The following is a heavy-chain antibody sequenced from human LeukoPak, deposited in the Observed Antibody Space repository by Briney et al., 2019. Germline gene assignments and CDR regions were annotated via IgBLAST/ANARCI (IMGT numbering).Heavy chain of an antibody. J-gene: IGHJ4*02. CDR2: ITSGGNTI. Sequence: GGSLRLSCAASGFTFRSYEMNWVRQAPGKGLEWVSYITSGGNTIYYADSVKGRFTISRDNAKNSLYLQMNSLRAEDTAVYYCARANYYDISGYDYWGQGTLVTVSS. CDR3: ARANYYDISGYDY. V-gene: IGHV3-48*03. CDR1: GFTFRSYE. D-gene: IGHD3-22*01.